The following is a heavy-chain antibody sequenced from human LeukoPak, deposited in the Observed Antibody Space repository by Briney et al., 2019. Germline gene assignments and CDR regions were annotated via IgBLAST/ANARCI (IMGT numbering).Heavy chain of an antibody. CDR2: IYPGDSDT. CDR1: GYSFTSYW. J-gene: IGHJ4*02. V-gene: IGHV5-51*01. D-gene: IGHD1-26*01. Sequence: GESLKISCKGSGYSFTSYWIGWVRQMPGKGLEWMGVIYPGDSDTRYSPSFQGQVTISADKSISTAYLQWSSLKASDTAMYYCARSRRPKIGEATTWDYWGQGTLVTVSS. CDR3: ARSRRPKIGEATTWDY.